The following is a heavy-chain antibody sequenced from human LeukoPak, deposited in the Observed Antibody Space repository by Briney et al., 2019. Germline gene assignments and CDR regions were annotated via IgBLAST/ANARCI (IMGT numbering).Heavy chain of an antibody. Sequence: GGSLRLSCAVSGFTVSSTYMTWVRQAPGKGLEWVSFIYTGDSTYYADSVKGRFTISRDNSKSTLYLQMSSLRVEDTAVYYCTTVTDGGLDYWGQGTLVTVSS. J-gene: IGHJ4*02. CDR1: GFTVSSTY. CDR2: IYTGDST. V-gene: IGHV3-66*01. CDR3: TTVTDGGLDY.